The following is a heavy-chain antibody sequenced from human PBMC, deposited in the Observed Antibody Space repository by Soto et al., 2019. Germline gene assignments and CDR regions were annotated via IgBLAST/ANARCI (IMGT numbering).Heavy chain of an antibody. J-gene: IGHJ4*02. V-gene: IGHV3-23*01. CDR1: GLTFSNYA. CDR2: MSGSSSTT. Sequence: EVRLLESGGGLVKPGGSLRLSCATSGLTFSNYAMSWVRQAPGGGLEWVSSMSGSSSTTYYADSVRGRFTISRDRSKKTLSLQTSSLRAEDTALYYRAKNHERELPRVIDFWGQGTLVTVSS. CDR3: AKNHERELPRVIDF. D-gene: IGHD1-7*01.